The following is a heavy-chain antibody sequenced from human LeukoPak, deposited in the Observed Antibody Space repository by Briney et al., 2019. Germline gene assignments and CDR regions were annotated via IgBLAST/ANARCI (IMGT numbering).Heavy chain of an antibody. Sequence: GGSLRLSCAASGFTFSSYWMSWVRQAPGKGLEWVANIKQDGSEKYDVDSVKGRFTISRDNAKNSLYLQMNSLRAEDTAVYYCARGLPSVEYYFDYWGQGTLVTVSS. V-gene: IGHV3-7*04. J-gene: IGHJ4*02. D-gene: IGHD3-16*01. CDR1: GFTFSSYW. CDR3: ARGLPSVEYYFDY. CDR2: IKQDGSEK.